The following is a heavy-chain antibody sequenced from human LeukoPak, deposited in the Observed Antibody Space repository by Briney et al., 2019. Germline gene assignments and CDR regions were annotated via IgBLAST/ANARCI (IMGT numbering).Heavy chain of an antibody. Sequence: QPGGSLRLSCAASGFPFGRYWMSWVRQAPGKGLEWVANIKQDGSEKYYVDSVKGRFTISRDNGKNSLYLQINSLRAEDTAVYYCARDCSSSKCYPGGFDPWGQGTLVTVSS. D-gene: IGHD2-2*01. CDR3: ARDCSSSKCYPGGFDP. CDR2: IKQDGSEK. CDR1: GFPFGRYW. V-gene: IGHV3-7*01. J-gene: IGHJ5*02.